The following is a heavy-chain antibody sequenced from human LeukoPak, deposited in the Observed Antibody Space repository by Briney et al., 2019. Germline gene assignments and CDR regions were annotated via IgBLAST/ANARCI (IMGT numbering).Heavy chain of an antibody. CDR3: ARGDFNCSSTSCYGSDAFDI. D-gene: IGHD2-2*01. CDR1: GGSFSGYY. J-gene: IGHJ3*02. V-gene: IGHV4-34*01. CDR2: INHSGST. Sequence: SETLSLTCAVSGGSFSGYYWSWIRQPPGKGLEWIGEINHSGSTNYNPSLKSRVTISVDTSKNQFSLKLSSVTAADTAVYYCARGDFNCSSTSCYGSDAFDIWGQGTMVTVSS.